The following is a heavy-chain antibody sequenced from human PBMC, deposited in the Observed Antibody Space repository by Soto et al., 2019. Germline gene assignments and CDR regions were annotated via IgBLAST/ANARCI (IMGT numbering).Heavy chain of an antibody. J-gene: IGHJ5*02. Sequence: SGPTLVNPTQTLTLTCTFSGFSLSTSGVGVGWIRQPPGKALEWLALIYWDDDKRYSPSLKRRLTITEDTSKNQVVLTMTNMDHVHTALYFCSHSTLGSALKARGYNWSYGWFDPWGQGTLVTVSS. CDR3: SHSTLGSALKARGYNWSYGWFDP. D-gene: IGHD1-7*01. CDR2: IYWDDDK. CDR1: GFSLSTSGVG. V-gene: IGHV2-5*02.